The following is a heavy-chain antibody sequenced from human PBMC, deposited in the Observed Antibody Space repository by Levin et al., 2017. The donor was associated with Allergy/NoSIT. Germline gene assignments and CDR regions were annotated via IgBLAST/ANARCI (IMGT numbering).Heavy chain of an antibody. CDR2: IIPIFGTA. D-gene: IGHD2-21*02. CDR1: GGTFSSYA. V-gene: IGHV1-69*01. J-gene: IGHJ6*02. CDR3: ARSPLVVVTAGSYYYYYGMDV. Sequence: KISCKASGGTFSSYAISWVRQAPGQGLEWMGGIIPIFGTANYAQKFQGRVTITADESTSTAYMELSSLRSEDTAVYYCARSPLVVVTAGSYYYYYGMDVWGQGTTVTVSS.